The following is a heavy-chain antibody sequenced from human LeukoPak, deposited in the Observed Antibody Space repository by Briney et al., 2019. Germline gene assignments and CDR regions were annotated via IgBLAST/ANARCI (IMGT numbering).Heavy chain of an antibody. CDR1: GYSITRGYF. Sequence: PSETLSLTCTVSGYSITRGYFWGWIRQSPGKGLEWIGEINHSGSTNYNPSLKSRVTISVDTSKNQFSLKLSSVTAADTAVYYCARHYSSVVALNWFDPWGQGTLVTVSS. V-gene: IGHV4-38-2*02. J-gene: IGHJ5*02. CDR3: ARHYSSVVALNWFDP. CDR2: INHSGST. D-gene: IGHD2-21*01.